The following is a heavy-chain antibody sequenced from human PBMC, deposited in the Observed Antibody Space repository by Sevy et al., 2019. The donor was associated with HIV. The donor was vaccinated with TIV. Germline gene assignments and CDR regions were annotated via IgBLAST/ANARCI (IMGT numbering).Heavy chain of an antibody. CDR3: ARGSAVLSATIWDGFDY. CDR1: GFTFSNYR. Sequence: GESLKISCAASGFTFSNYRMNWVRQAPGKGLEWGSSISSSSNYIYYADSVKGRFTISRDNAKNSLYLKMNSLRAEDTAVYYCARGSAVLSATIWDGFDYWGQGTLVTVSS. V-gene: IGHV3-21*01. D-gene: IGHD2-2*02. CDR2: ISSSSNYI. J-gene: IGHJ4*02.